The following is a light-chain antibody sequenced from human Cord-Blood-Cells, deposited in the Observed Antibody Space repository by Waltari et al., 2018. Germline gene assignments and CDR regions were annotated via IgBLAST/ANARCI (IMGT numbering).Light chain of an antibody. V-gene: IGKV1-39*01. CDR1: QSISSY. J-gene: IGKJ4*01. CDR2: AAS. Sequence: DIQMTQSPSSLSASVGDRVTITCRASQSISSYLNWYQQKPGKAPKLLIYAASSLQSVVPSRFSGSGSGTDFTLTISSLQPEDFATYYCQQSYSTPLTFGGVTKLEIK. CDR3: QQSYSTPLT.